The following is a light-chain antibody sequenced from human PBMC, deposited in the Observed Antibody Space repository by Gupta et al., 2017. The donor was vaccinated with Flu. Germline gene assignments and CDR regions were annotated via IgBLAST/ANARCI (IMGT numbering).Light chain of an antibody. J-gene: IGLJ3*02. CDR2: EVS. V-gene: IGLV2-14*01. CDR3: SSYISSGAWV. Sequence: QTTLTQPASASGSPDRSITISCTGTSSDVGGSNYVSWYQQYPGKAPKLMIYEVSNRPSGISDGFSGSKSGNTASLTISGLQAEDEADFYCSSYISSGAWVFGGGTRLTVL. CDR1: SSDVGGSNY.